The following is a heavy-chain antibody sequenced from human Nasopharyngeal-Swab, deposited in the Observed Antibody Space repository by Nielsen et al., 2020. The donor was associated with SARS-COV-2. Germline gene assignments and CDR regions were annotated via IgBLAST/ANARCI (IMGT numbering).Heavy chain of an antibody. CDR1: GFTFSSYS. Sequence: GESLKISCAASGFTFSSYSMNWVRQAPGKGLEWVSSISSSSSYIYYADSVKGRFTISRDNSKNSLYLQMNSLRTEDTALYYCAKVLTPVVTPDEDIWGQGTMVTVSS. CDR3: AKVLTPVVTPDEDI. J-gene: IGHJ3*02. D-gene: IGHD4-23*01. CDR2: ISSSSSYI. V-gene: IGHV3-21*04.